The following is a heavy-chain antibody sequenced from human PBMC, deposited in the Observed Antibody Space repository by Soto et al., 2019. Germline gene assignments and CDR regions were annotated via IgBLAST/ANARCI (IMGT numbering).Heavy chain of an antibody. V-gene: IGHV3-30*18. CDR2: ISYDGSNK. J-gene: IGHJ6*02. D-gene: IGHD2-2*01. CDR3: AKDQSTGYGYYYYGMDV. CDR1: GFTFSSYG. Sequence: GGSLRLSCAASGFTFSSYGMHWVRQAPGKVLEWVAVISYDGSNKYYADSVKGRFTISRDNSKNTLYLQMNSLRAEDTAVYYCAKDQSTGYGYYYYGMDVWGQGTTVTVSS.